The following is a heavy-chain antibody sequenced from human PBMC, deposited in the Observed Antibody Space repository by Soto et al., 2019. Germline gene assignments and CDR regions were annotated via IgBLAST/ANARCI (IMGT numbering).Heavy chain of an antibody. CDR2: ILPLIGTA. J-gene: IGHJ6*02. V-gene: IGHV1-69*18. CDR3: ARVVMTTVPASFYYGLDV. CDR1: GGTFSTYG. D-gene: IGHD4-4*01. Sequence: QVQLVQSGAEVRKPGSSVTVSCKASGGTFSTYGITWVRQAPGQGLAWMGTILPLIGTANYAQRFRGRVTITADESTTTAYMELTSLRSEDTAVYYCARVVMTTVPASFYYGLDVWGQGTTVTVSS.